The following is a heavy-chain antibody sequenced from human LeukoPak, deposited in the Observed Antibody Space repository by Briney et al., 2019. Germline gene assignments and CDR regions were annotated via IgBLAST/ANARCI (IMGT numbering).Heavy chain of an antibody. V-gene: IGHV1-69*05. D-gene: IGHD2-2*01. CDR2: IIPIFGTA. CDR3: ARDAVPAAKRDRNNYYYNYMNV. Sequence: SVRVSCKASGGTFSIYAISWVRQAPGQGLEWMGGIIPIFGTANYAQKLQGRVTITTDESTSTAYMELSSLRSEDTAVYYSARDAVPAAKRDRNNYYYNYMNVWGKGTMVTVSS. CDR1: GGTFSIYA. J-gene: IGHJ6*03.